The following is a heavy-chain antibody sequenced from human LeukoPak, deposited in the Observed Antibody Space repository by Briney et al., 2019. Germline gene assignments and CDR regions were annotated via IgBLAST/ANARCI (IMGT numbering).Heavy chain of an antibody. CDR2: IGIDSGNT. CDR1: GFPFIEYS. J-gene: IGHJ4*02. V-gene: IGHV3-48*01. Sequence: GGSLRLSCTASGFPFIEYSMIWVRQAPGKGLEWISYIGIDSGNTKYADSVRGRFTTSADKAKNSLYLQMNSLRVEDTAVYYCARDHNYAFDNWGQGTLVSVAS. CDR3: ARDHNYAFDN. D-gene: IGHD1-1*01.